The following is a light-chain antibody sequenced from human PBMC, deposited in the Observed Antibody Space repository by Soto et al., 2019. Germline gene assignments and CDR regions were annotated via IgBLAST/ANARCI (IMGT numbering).Light chain of an antibody. CDR2: DTS. V-gene: IGKV3-11*01. CDR3: QQRSNWIT. J-gene: IGKJ5*01. CDR1: QSLSGRY. Sequence: EIVLTQSPGTLSLSPGEGATLSCRASQSLSGRYLAWYQQKPGQAPRLLIYDTSYRAAGIPARFSGSGSATDFTLTISSLEPEDFAVYYCQQRSNWITFGQGTRLEIK.